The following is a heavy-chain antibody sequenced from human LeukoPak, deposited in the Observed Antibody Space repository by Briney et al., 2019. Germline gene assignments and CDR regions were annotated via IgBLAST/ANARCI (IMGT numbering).Heavy chain of an antibody. J-gene: IGHJ6*03. CDR3: ARDGGLGYMDV. CDR1: GGSIGIYF. Sequence: SETLSLTCTVSGGSIGIYFWIRQPAGKGLEWIGRIYTSGSTNYNPSLKSRVTKSVDTSKNQFSLKLSSVTAADTAVYYCARDGGLGYMDVWGKGTTVTVSS. V-gene: IGHV4-4*07. CDR2: IYTSGST. D-gene: IGHD3-10*01.